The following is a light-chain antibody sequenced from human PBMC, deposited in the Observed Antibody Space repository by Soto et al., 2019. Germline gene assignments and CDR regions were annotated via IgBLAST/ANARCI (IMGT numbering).Light chain of an antibody. Sequence: QSALTQPPSASGSPGQSVTISCTGTSSDVGGYNYVSWYQQHPGKAPKLMIYEVSKRPSGVPFRFSASKSANTASLTVSGLQAEDEADYYCSSYTRSSTLYVFGTGTKLTVL. CDR2: EVS. CDR3: SSYTRSSTLYV. V-gene: IGLV2-8*01. CDR1: SSDVGGYNY. J-gene: IGLJ1*01.